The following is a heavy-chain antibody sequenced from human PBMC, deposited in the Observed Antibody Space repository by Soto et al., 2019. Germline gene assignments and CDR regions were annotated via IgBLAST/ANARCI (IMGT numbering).Heavy chain of an antibody. CDR1: VGSISSGGYS. CDR3: AREVVVAATGHWFDP. J-gene: IGHJ5*02. CDR2: IYQTGST. Sequence: PSETLSLTCTVSVGSISSGGYSWSWIRQPPGKGLEWIGYIYQTGSTYYNSSLKSRVTISVDRSKNQFSLKLSSVTAADTAVYYCAREVVVAATGHWFDPWGQGTLVTVSS. D-gene: IGHD2-15*01. V-gene: IGHV4-30-2*01.